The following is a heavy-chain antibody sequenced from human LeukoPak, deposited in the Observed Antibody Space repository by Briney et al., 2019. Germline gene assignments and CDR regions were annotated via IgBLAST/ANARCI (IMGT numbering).Heavy chain of an antibody. CDR3: ARRDWNLGYFDY. CDR2: TWYDGSNK. V-gene: IGHV3-33*01. CDR1: GFTFSSYG. J-gene: IGHJ4*02. Sequence: GGSLRLSCAASGFTFSSYGMHWVRQAPGKGLEWVAVTWYDGSNKYYADSVKGRFTISRDNSKNTLYLQMNSLRGEDTAVYYCARRDWNLGYFDYWGPGTLVTVSS. D-gene: IGHD1-1*01.